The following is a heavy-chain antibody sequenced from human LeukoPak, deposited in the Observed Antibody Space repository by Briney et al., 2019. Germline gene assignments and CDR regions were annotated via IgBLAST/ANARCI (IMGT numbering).Heavy chain of an antibody. D-gene: IGHD3-3*01. CDR2: INPNSGGT. V-gene: IGHV1-2*02. CDR1: GYTFTGYY. J-gene: IGHJ5*02. Sequence: GASVKVSCKASGYTFTGYYMHWVRQAPGQGLEWMGWINPNSGGTNYAQKFQGRVTMTRDTSISTAYMELSRLRSDDTAVYYCARVLFPPDFGVVGNWFDPWGQGTLVTVSS. CDR3: ARVLFPPDFGVVGNWFDP.